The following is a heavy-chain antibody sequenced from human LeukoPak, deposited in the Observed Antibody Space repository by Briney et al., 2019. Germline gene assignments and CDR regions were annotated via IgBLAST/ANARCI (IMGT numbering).Heavy chain of an antibody. CDR1: GGSFSGYY. CDR3: ARLTSGSYDNWPFDY. V-gene: IGHV4-34*01. Sequence: KPSETLSLTCAVYGGSFSGYYWSWIRQPPGKGLEWIGEINRSGSTNYNPSLKSRVTISVDTSKNQFSLKLSSVTAADTAVYYCARLTSGSYDNWPFDYWGQGTLVTVSS. CDR2: INRSGST. J-gene: IGHJ4*02. D-gene: IGHD1-26*01.